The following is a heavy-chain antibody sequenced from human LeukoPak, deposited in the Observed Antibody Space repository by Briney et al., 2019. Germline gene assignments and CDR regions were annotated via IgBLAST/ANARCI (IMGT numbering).Heavy chain of an antibody. CDR2: IWYDGSNK. V-gene: IGHV3-33*01. D-gene: IGHD2-15*01. J-gene: IGHJ4*02. Sequence: GSSLRLSCAASGFTFSSYGMHSVRHAPSKGLEWEAVIWYDGSNKYYAHSVKGRFTISRDNSKNTLYLQMNSLRAEDTAVYYCAREPYIVVVVAATDYWGQGTLVTVSS. CDR3: AREPYIVVVVAATDY. CDR1: GFTFSSYG.